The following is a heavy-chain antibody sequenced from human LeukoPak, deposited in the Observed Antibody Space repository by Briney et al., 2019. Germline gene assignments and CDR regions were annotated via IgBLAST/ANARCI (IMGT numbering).Heavy chain of an antibody. CDR3: AKDATPGNAIWDYFGK. V-gene: IGHV3-23*01. CDR2: IGSTDI. J-gene: IGHJ4*02. D-gene: IGHD1-1*01. CDR1: GFTFNICA. Sequence: GGSLRLSCAASGFTFNICAMSWLRQAPGKGLEWVSSIGSTDIYYADSVKGRFTVSRDNSKHTLYLQLNNLRAEGSAVYYCAKDATPGNAIWDYFGKWGQAALVTDSS.